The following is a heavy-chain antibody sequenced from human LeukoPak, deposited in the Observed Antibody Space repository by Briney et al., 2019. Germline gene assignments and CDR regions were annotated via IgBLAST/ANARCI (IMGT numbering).Heavy chain of an antibody. CDR1: GVSISTYY. CDR2: FSYSGST. V-gene: IGHV4-59*01. J-gene: IGHJ4*02. D-gene: IGHD1-26*01. CDR3: ARMYSGTSYYFDY. Sequence: PSETLSLTCSVSGVSISTYYWIWIRQPPAKGLEWMGFFSYSGSTKYNPSLKSRVTMSVDTSKNQFSLKLNFVTAADTAVYYCARMYSGTSYYFDYWGQGTLVTVSS.